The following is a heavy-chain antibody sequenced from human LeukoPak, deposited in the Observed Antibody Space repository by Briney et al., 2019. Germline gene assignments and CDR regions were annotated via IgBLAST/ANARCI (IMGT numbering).Heavy chain of an antibody. J-gene: IGHJ4*02. D-gene: IGHD7-27*01. V-gene: IGHV3-23*01. CDR1: GFTFSSYA. Sequence: GGSLRLSCAASGFTFSSYAMSWVRQAPGKGLEYISAISSSGDDTLYADSVKGRFTIFRDNLKNTLYLQMNSLRAEDTAVYYCAKGQTWASVYFDSWGQETLVTVSS. CDR3: AKGQTWASVYFDS. CDR2: ISSSGDDT.